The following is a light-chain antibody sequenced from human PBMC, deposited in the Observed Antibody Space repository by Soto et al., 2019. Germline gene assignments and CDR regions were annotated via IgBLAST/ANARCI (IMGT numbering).Light chain of an antibody. Sequence: DILMTQSPSSLSASVGDRVTITCRASQGISKYLAWYQQKPGKVPKLLIYAASTLQSGVPSRFSGSGSGTDFTLTISSLQPEDVATYYCQKYNSPPDTFGQGTRLEIK. J-gene: IGKJ2*01. CDR1: QGISKY. CDR3: QKYNSPPDT. V-gene: IGKV1-27*01. CDR2: AAS.